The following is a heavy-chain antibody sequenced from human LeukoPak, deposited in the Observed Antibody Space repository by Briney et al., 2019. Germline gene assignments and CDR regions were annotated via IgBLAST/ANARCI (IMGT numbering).Heavy chain of an antibody. CDR1: GGTFSSYA. Sequence: ASVKVSCKASGGTFSSYAISWVRQAPGQGLEWMGIINPSSGSTSNAQKFQGRVTMTRDTSTSTVYMELSSLRSEDTAVYYCARALAVAGIDYWGQGTLVTVSS. CDR2: INPSSGST. CDR3: ARALAVAGIDY. D-gene: IGHD6-19*01. J-gene: IGHJ4*02. V-gene: IGHV1-46*01.